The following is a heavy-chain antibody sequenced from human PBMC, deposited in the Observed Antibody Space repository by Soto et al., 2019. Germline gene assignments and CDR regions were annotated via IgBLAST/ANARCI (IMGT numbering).Heavy chain of an antibody. D-gene: IGHD2-15*01. Sequence: GGSLRLSCAASGFTFSSYSMNWVRQAPGKGLGWVSNISSSSSTIYYADSVKGRFTISRDNAKNSLYLQMNSLRAEDTALYYCARGDCSGNSPFDYWGQGTVVTVSS. V-gene: IGHV3-48*01. CDR3: ARGDCSGNSPFDY. CDR1: GFTFSSYS. CDR2: ISSSSSTI. J-gene: IGHJ4*02.